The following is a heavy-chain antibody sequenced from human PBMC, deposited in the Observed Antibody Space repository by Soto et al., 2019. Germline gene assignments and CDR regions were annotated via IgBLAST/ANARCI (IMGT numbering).Heavy chain of an antibody. D-gene: IGHD3-16*01. CDR3: ARRRIMITFGGVGDYYYGMDV. Sequence: LSLTCAVYGGSFSGYYWSWIRQPPGKGLEWIGEINHSGSTNYNPSLKSRVTISVDTSKNQFSLKLSSVTAADTAVYYCARRRIMITFGGVGDYYYGMDVWGQGTTVTVSS. CDR1: GGSFSGYY. CDR2: INHSGST. V-gene: IGHV4-34*01. J-gene: IGHJ6*02.